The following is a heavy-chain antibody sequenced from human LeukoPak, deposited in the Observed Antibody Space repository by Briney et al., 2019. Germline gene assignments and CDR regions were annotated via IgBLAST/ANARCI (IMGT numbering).Heavy chain of an antibody. CDR1: GFTFSSYS. V-gene: IGHV3-21*01. D-gene: IGHD3-22*01. CDR3: ARDALKYYYDSSGYYRNWFDP. CDR2: ISSSSSYI. J-gene: IGHJ5*02. Sequence: TGGSLRLSRAASGFTFSSYSMNWVRQAPGRGLEWVSSISSSSSYIYYADSGKGRFTISRDNAKNSLYLQMNSLRAEDTAVYYCARDALKYYYDSSGYYRNWFDPWGQGTLVTVSS.